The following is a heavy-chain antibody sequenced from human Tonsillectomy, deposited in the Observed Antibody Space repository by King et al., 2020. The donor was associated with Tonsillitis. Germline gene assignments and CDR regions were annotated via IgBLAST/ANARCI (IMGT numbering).Heavy chain of an antibody. Sequence: EVQLVESGGGLVQPGGSLRLSCAASGFTFSSYWMHWVRQAPGKGLVWVSRINSDGSNTNYADSVKGRFTISSDNPKNTLYLQMNSLRAEDTAVYYCASFPRDCSSTSCLGYWGQGTLVTVSS. CDR2: INSDGSNT. J-gene: IGHJ4*02. CDR1: GFTFSSYW. D-gene: IGHD2-2*01. CDR3: ASFPRDCSSTSCLGY. V-gene: IGHV3-74*01.